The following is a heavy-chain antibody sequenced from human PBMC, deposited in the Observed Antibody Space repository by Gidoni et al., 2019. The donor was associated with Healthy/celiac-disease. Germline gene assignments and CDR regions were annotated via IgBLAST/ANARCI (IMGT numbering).Heavy chain of an antibody. CDR1: GFTFSSSW. V-gene: IGHV3-7*01. CDR3: ARDGGASLDYDVGGWFDP. CDR2: INEDGSEK. J-gene: IGHJ5*02. D-gene: IGHD4-17*01. Sequence: EVQLVESGGGLVQPGGSLRLSCAASGFTFSSSWMSWVRQAPGKGLEWVANINEDGSEKYYVDAVKGRFTISRDNAKNSLYLQMNSLRAEDTAVYYCARDGGASLDYDVGGWFDPWGQGTLVTVSS.